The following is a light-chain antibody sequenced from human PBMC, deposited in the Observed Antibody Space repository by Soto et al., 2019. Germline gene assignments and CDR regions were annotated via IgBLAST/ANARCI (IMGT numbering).Light chain of an antibody. Sequence: LTQPPSVSGSPGQSVTISCTGTSTDFVSYNRVSWYQQPPGTAPKLIIYEASNRPSGVPDRFSGSKSGNTASLTISGLQAADEADYCCSLYTSETTYAFAPGTNVTV. J-gene: IGLJ1*01. CDR2: EAS. CDR3: SLYTSETTYA. CDR1: STDFVSYNR. V-gene: IGLV2-18*01.